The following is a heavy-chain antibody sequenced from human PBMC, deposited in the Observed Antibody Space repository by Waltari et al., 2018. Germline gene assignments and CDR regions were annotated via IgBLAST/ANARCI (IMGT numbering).Heavy chain of an antibody. CDR3: ARFRPADYYPHVRFDS. CDR2: LYYRGST. D-gene: IGHD3-9*01. J-gene: IGHJ4*02. V-gene: IGHV4-39*01. Sequence: QLQLQESGPRLVRPSETLSLTCTVFGDSLSSSSPLYWGWIRQPPGKGPEWLGTLYYRGSTYYNPSLRSRVSMSIDTSKNQFSLTLNSVTAADTAVYYCARFRPADYYPHVRFDSWGKGSLVTGSS. CDR1: GDSLSSSSPLY.